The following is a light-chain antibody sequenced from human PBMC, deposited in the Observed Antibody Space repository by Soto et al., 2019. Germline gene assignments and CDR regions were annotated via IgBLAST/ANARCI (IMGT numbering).Light chain of an antibody. CDR2: GTS. CDR1: QGISKD. J-gene: IGKJ2*01. V-gene: IGKV1-6*01. Sequence: IEMTQSPSSLSVSVGDRATITCRASQGISKDLGWYQQKPGKAPKLLIYGTSNVQSGVPSRFSGGGSGTEFTLTSSRLHADDFATYCCLQDSRNPYTLGQGTKLEIK. CDR3: LQDSRNPYT.